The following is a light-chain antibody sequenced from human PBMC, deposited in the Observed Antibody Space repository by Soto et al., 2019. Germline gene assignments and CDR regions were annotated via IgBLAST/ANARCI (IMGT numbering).Light chain of an antibody. CDR3: MQALQKPST. V-gene: IGKV2-28*01. J-gene: IGKJ1*01. CDR1: HXXXXXXXXXX. Sequence: VFVTHSPLSLPVTPVDPASMPCSASHXXXXXXXXXXLHWYLQKPGQSPQLLIYLGSHRASGVPDRFSGSGSGTEYTLRISRVEAEDVGIYYCMQALQKPSTFGQGTKVDIK. CDR2: LGS.